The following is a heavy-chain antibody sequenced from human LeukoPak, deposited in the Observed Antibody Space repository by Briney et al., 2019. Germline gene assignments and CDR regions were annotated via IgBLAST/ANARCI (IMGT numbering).Heavy chain of an antibody. D-gene: IGHD3-22*01. Sequence: SETLSFTCAVSGGSISSSNWWSWVRQPPGKGLAWIGEIYHSGSTNYNPSLKSRVTISVDKSKNQFSLKLSSVTAADTAVYYCARFYYDSSAKAPYYFDYWGQGTLVTVSS. V-gene: IGHV4-4*02. CDR3: ARFYYDSSAKAPYYFDY. J-gene: IGHJ4*02. CDR1: GGSISSSNW. CDR2: IYHSGST.